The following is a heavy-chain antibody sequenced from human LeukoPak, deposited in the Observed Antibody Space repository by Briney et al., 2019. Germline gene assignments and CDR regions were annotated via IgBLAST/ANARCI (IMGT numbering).Heavy chain of an antibody. V-gene: IGHV4-59*01. Sequence: PSETLSLTCTVSGGSISSYYWSWIRQPPGKGLEWIGYIYYSGSTNYNPSLKSRVTISVDTSKNQFSLKLSSVTAADTAVYYCARAYYGSGSYPFDYWGQGTLVTVSS. CDR2: IYYSGST. J-gene: IGHJ4*02. CDR3: ARAYYGSGSYPFDY. D-gene: IGHD3-10*01. CDR1: GGSISSYY.